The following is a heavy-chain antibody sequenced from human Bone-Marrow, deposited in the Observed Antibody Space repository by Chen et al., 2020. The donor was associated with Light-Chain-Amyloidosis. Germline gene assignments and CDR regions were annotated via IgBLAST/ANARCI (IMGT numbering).Heavy chain of an antibody. D-gene: IGHD3-10*01. CDR1: GGSIRSYF. J-gene: IGHJ4*02. CDR2: IYYDGST. V-gene: IGHV4-59*01. CDR3: ARTSGPSHFDY. Sequence: QVQLQQWGAGLLKPSETLSLTCTVSGGSIRSYFWSWIRQSPGKGLEWIGYIYYDGSTHYNPSLKSRVTISQDTSKNQYSLKLNSVTAADTAIYYCARTSGPSHFDYWGQGTLVTVSS.